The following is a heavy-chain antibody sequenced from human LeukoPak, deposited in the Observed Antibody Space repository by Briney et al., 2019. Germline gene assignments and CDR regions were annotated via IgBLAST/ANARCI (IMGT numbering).Heavy chain of an antibody. J-gene: IGHJ4*02. Sequence: PGGSLRLSCAASGFTFSSYAMHWVRQAPGKGLEWVAVISYDGSNKYYADSVKGRFTISRDNSKNTLYLQMNSLRAEDTAVYYCARSLLMVGATTSFYFDYWGQGTLVTVSS. CDR2: ISYDGSNK. V-gene: IGHV3-30-3*01. CDR3: ARSLLMVGATTSFYFDY. CDR1: GFTFSSYA. D-gene: IGHD1-26*01.